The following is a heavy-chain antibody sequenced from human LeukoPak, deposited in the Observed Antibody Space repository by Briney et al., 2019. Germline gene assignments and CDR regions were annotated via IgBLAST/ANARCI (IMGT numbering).Heavy chain of an antibody. J-gene: IGHJ3*02. D-gene: IGHD6-19*01. Sequence: PSETLSLTCTVSGGSISSYYWSWIRQPPGKGLEWIGHIYYSGSTNYNPSLKSRVTISVDTSKNQFSLKLSSVAAADTAVYYCARATGRYSSGWYGDAFDIWGQGTMVTVSS. CDR2: IYYSGST. CDR1: GGSISSYY. CDR3: ARATGRYSSGWYGDAFDI. V-gene: IGHV4-59*01.